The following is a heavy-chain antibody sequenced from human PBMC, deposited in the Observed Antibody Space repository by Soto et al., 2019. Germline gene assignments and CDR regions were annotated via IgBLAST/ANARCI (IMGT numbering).Heavy chain of an antibody. V-gene: IGHV3-23*01. CDR3: AKNQGVELVPLATVDWFDP. J-gene: IGHJ5*02. D-gene: IGHD1-26*01. CDR2: ISGSGFKK. CDR1: GFIFENFG. Sequence: LRLSCAASGFIFENFGMSWVRQAPGKGLEWISSISGSGFKKYYADSVKGRLTISRDNSKSTVYLELNNLSAEDTAVYHCAKNQGVELVPLATVDWFDPWGQGSVVTVSS.